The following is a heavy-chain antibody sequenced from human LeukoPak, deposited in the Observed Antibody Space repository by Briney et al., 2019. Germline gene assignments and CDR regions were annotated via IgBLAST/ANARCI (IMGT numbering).Heavy chain of an antibody. D-gene: IGHD6-19*01. CDR3: ARVGSSGWYGHFDY. J-gene: IGHJ4*02. Sequence: SETLSLTCTVSGGSISSSSYYWGWIRQPPGKGLEWIGSIYYSGSTYYNPSLKSRVTISVDKSKNQFSLKLSSVTAADTAVYYCARVGSSGWYGHFDYWGQGTLVTVSS. CDR2: IYYSGST. CDR1: GGSISSSSYY. V-gene: IGHV4-39*07.